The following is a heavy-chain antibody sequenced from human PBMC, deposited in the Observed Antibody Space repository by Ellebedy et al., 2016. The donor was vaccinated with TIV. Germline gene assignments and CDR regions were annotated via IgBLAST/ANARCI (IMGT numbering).Heavy chain of an antibody. Sequence: AASVKVSCKASGYTFTSYFIHWVRQAPGQGPEWMGIINPSTGSTTYAQKLQGRVTMTRDTSTSTVYMELSSLRSEDTAVYYCAKDFAGVGGELFDYWGQGTLVTVSS. CDR1: GYTFTSYF. V-gene: IGHV1-46*04. CDR2: INPSTGST. J-gene: IGHJ4*02. D-gene: IGHD3-10*01. CDR3: AKDFAGVGGELFDY.